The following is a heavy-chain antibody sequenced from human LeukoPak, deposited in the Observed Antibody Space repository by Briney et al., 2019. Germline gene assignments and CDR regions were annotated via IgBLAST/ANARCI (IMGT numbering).Heavy chain of an antibody. CDR2: INSDGSST. CDR1: GFTFSSYW. J-gene: IGHJ4*02. D-gene: IGHD6-19*01. Sequence: GGSLRLSCAASGFTFSSYWMDWVRQAPGEGLVWVSRINSDGSSTSYADSGRSGFTISRHNAKNTLYLQMSSLRAEDTAVYYCARRIAVAGTFDFWGQGTLVTVST. CDR3: ARRIAVAGTFDF. V-gene: IGHV3-74*01.